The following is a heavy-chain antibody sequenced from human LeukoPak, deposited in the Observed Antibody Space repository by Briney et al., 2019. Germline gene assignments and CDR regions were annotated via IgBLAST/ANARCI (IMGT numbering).Heavy chain of an antibody. V-gene: IGHV3-30*02. CDR3: WFGDMDV. CDR2: IRYDGSNK. J-gene: IGHJ6*03. CDR1: GFTFSSYG. D-gene: IGHD3-10*01. Sequence: GGSLRLSCAASGFTFSSYGMHWVRQAPGKGLEWVAFIRYDGSNKYYADSMKGRFTISRDNSKNTLYLQMNSLRAEDTAVYYCWFGDMDVWGKGTTVTISS.